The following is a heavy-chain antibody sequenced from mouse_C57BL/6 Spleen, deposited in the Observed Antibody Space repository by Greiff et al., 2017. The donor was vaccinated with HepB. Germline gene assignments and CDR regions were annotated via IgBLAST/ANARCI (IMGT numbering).Heavy chain of an antibody. J-gene: IGHJ1*03. CDR2: IHPNSGST. Sequence: VQLQQPGTELVKPGASVKLSCKASGYTFTSYWMHWVKQRPGQGLEWIGMIHPNSGSTNYNEKFKSKATLTVDKSSSTAYMQLSSLTSEDSAVYYCAREGDYGSSIYWYFDVWGTGTTVTVSS. D-gene: IGHD1-1*01. CDR1: GYTFTSYW. V-gene: IGHV1-64*01. CDR3: AREGDYGSSIYWYFDV.